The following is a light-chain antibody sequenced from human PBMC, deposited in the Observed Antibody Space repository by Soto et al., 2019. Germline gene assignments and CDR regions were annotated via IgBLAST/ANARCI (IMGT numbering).Light chain of an antibody. CDR2: GAS. Sequence: EIVLTQSPGTLSLSPGERATLSCRASQSVSSSYLAWYQQKPGQAPRLLIYGASSMATGIPDRFSGSGSGTDLTLTISRLEPEDFAVYYCQQYGSSRVTFGGGTKVEIK. J-gene: IGKJ4*01. CDR1: QSVSSSY. V-gene: IGKV3-20*01. CDR3: QQYGSSRVT.